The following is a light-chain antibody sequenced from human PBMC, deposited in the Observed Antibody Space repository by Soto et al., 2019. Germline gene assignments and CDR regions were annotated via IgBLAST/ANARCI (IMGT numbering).Light chain of an antibody. CDR1: RSVSSRY. Sequence: EIVLRQSPGTLSLSPGERATLSCRASRSVSSRYLAWYQQKAGQAPRLLISGASSRATGIPDRFSGSGSGTDFTLSISRLEPEDFAMYYCHQYGYSPNTFGQGTKVEIK. CDR2: GAS. CDR3: HQYGYSPNT. J-gene: IGKJ2*01. V-gene: IGKV3-20*01.